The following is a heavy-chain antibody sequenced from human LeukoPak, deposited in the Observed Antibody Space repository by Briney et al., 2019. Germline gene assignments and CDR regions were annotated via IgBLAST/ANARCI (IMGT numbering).Heavy chain of an antibody. CDR1: EFSVGSNY. CDR2: IYSGGST. V-gene: IGHV3-53*05. J-gene: IGHJ3*02. D-gene: IGHD5/OR15-5a*01. Sequence: GGSLRLSCAASEFSVGSNYMTWVRQAPGKGLEWVSLIYSGGSTYYADSVKGRFTISRDNSKNTLYLQMNSLRSEDTAVYYCARGDHVRIYAESAFDIWGQGTMVTVSS. CDR3: ARGDHVRIYAESAFDI.